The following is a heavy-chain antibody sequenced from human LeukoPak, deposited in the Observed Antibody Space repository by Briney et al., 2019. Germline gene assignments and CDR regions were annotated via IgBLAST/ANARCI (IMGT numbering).Heavy chain of an antibody. V-gene: IGHV1-69*13. CDR2: IIPIFGTA. Sequence: ASVKVSCKASGGTFSSYAISWVRQAPGQGLEWMGGIIPIFGTANYAQKFQGRVTITADESTSTAYMELSSLRSENTAVYYCALSLHCRSTSCYFDYWGQGTLVTVSS. CDR3: ALSLHCRSTSCYFDY. J-gene: IGHJ4*02. CDR1: GGTFSSYA. D-gene: IGHD2-2*01.